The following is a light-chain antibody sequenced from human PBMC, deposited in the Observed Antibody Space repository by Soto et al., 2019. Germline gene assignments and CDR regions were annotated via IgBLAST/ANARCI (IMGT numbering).Light chain of an antibody. CDR2: GAS. CDR3: QQYNNWPLS. Sequence: EIVMTQSPATLSVSPGERATLSCRASQSVSSNLAWYQHKPGQAPRLLIYGASTRATDIPARFSGSGSGTEFTLTISSLQSEDFAVYYCQQYNNWPLSFDQGTKVEIK. CDR1: QSVSSN. V-gene: IGKV3D-15*01. J-gene: IGKJ1*01.